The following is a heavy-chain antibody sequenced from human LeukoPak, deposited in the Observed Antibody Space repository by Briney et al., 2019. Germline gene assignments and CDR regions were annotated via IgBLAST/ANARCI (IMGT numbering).Heavy chain of an antibody. V-gene: IGHV3-30*03. J-gene: IGHJ4*02. CDR2: ISFDGSYK. CDR1: GFTFSSYG. D-gene: IGHD2-21*02. Sequence: PGRSLRLSCAASGFTFSSYGMHWVRQAPGKGLEWVADISFDGSYKHYADSVKGRFTISRDNSKSTLFLQMNSLRAEDTAVYYCASLSICDCFTSDYWGQGTLVTVSS. CDR3: ASLSICDCFTSDY.